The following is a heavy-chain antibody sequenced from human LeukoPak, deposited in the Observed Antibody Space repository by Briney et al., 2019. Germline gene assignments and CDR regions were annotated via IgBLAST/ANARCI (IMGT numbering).Heavy chain of an antibody. J-gene: IGHJ6*02. CDR3: AKDGYCSSTSCDGGNYYYYGMDV. V-gene: IGHV3-30*18. CDR2: ISYDGSNK. CDR1: GFTFSSYC. D-gene: IGHD2-2*03. Sequence: GGSLRLSCTASGFTFSSYCMHWVRQAPGKGLAWVAVISYDGSNKYYADSVKGRFTISRDNSKNTLYLQMNSLRAEDTAVYYCAKDGYCSSTSCDGGNYYYYGMDVWGQGTTVTVSS.